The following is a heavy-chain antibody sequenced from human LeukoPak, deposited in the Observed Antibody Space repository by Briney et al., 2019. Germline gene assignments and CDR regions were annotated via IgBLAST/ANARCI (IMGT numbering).Heavy chain of an antibody. V-gene: IGHV1-46*01. Sequence: ASVKVSCKASGYTFTSYYIHWVRQAPGQGLEWMGILNPSGGGTTYAQKFQGRFTMTRDMSTSTVYMELSSLRSEDTAVYYCASETDIAAATNYFDYWGQGTLVTVSS. CDR3: ASETDIAAATNYFDY. J-gene: IGHJ4*02. CDR1: GYTFTSYY. D-gene: IGHD6-13*01. CDR2: LNPSGGGT.